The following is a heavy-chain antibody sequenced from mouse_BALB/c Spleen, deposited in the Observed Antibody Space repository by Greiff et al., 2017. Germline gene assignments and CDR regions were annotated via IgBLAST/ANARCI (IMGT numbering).Heavy chain of an antibody. CDR3: ARVGGYGYAMDY. J-gene: IGHJ4*01. CDR2: ISSGGSYT. D-gene: IGHD2-2*01. V-gene: IGHV5-9-4*01. Sequence: DVHLVESGGGLVKPGGSLKLSCAASGFTFSSYAMSWVRQSPEKRLEWVAEISSGGSYTYYPDTVTGRFTISRDNAKNTLYLEMSSLRSEDTAMYYCARVGGYGYAMDYWGQGTSVTVSS. CDR1: GFTFSSYA.